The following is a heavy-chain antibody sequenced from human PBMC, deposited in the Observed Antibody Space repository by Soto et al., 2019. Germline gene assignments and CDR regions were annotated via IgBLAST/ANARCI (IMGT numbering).Heavy chain of an antibody. CDR1: GYTFTGYY. D-gene: IGHD1-26*01. CDR3: ASGGYYDEDAFDI. CDR2: ISAYNGNT. J-gene: IGHJ3*02. Sequence: VKVSCKASGYTFTGYYMHWVRQAPGQGLEWMGWISAYNGNTNYAQKLQGRVTMTTDTSTSTAYMGLRSLRSDDTAVYYCASGGYYDEDAFDIWGQGTMVTVSS. V-gene: IGHV1-18*04.